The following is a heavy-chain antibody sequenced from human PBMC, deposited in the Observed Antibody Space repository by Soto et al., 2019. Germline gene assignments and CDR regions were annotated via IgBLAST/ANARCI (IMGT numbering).Heavy chain of an antibody. CDR2: ISYDGSNK. D-gene: IGHD3-3*01. CDR3: ARDQGPENYDFWSGYLIYTNYYYYGMDV. J-gene: IGHJ6*02. V-gene: IGHV3-30-3*01. CDR1: GFTFSSYA. Sequence: PGGSLRLSCAASGFTFSSYAMHWVRQAPGKGLEWVAVISYDGSNKYYADSVKGRFTISRDNSKNTLYLQMNSLRAEDTAVYYCARDQGPENYDFWSGYLIYTNYYYYGMDVWGQGTTVTVSS.